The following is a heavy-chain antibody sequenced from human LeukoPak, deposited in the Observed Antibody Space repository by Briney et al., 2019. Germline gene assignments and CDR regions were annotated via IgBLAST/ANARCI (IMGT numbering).Heavy chain of an antibody. CDR2: ISWNSGSI. CDR3: AKDIGQWLVSGLSFDP. V-gene: IGHV3-9*03. CDR1: GFTFDDYA. D-gene: IGHD6-19*01. J-gene: IGHJ5*02. Sequence: GRSLRLSCAASGFTFDDYAMHWVRQAPGKGLEWVSGISWNSGSIGYADSVKGRFTISRDNAKNSLYLQMNSLRAEDMALYYCAKDIGQWLVSGLSFDPWGQGTLVTVSS.